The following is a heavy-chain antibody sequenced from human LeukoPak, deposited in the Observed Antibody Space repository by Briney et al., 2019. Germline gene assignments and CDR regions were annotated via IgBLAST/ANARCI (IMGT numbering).Heavy chain of an antibody. V-gene: IGHV1-69*13. J-gene: IGHJ4*02. CDR2: IIPIFGTA. Sequence: GASVKVSCKASGGTFSSYAISWVRQAPGQGLEGMGGIIPIFGTANYAQKFQGRVTITADESTSTAYMELSSLRSEDTAVYYCARGHRVVTAIFDYWGQGTLVTVSS. CDR3: ARGHRVVTAIFDY. D-gene: IGHD2-21*02. CDR1: GGTFSSYA.